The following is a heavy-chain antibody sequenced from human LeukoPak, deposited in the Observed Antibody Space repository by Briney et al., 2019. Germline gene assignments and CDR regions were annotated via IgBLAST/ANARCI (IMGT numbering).Heavy chain of an antibody. V-gene: IGHV3-48*03. CDR2: ISGSGSTI. CDR1: GFTFRGYE. J-gene: IGHJ4*02. D-gene: IGHD4-17*01. CDR3: ARSTVTNYFDS. Sequence: GGFLGLSCAASGFTFRGYEMNWVRQAPGKGLEWISYISGSGSTIKYVDSVKGRFTISRDNAKNSLYLQMNSLRAEDTAVYYCARSTVTNYFDSWGQGALVTVSS.